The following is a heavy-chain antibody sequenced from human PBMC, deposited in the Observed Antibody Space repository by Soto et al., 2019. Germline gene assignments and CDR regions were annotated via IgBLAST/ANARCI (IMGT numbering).Heavy chain of an antibody. D-gene: IGHD3-9*01. J-gene: IGHJ4*02. CDR2: IYYSGST. CDR3: ARMRNIWTGYPGRFDY. Sequence: QVQLQESGPGLVKPSETLSLTCTVSGGSISSYYWSWIRQPPGKGLEWIGYIYYSGSTNYNPSLKSRVTISVDTSKIQFSLKLSSVTAADTAVYYCARMRNIWTGYPGRFDYWGQGTLVTVSS. V-gene: IGHV4-59*01. CDR1: GGSISSYY.